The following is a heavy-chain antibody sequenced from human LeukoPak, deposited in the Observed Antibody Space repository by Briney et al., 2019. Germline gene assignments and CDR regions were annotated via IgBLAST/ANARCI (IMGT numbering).Heavy chain of an antibody. CDR3: AKDIRYCSSTSCYGSYYYYGMDV. CDR1: GFTFSNYW. V-gene: IGHV3-7*01. D-gene: IGHD2-2*01. J-gene: IGHJ6*02. CDR2: IKQDGSEK. Sequence: GGSLRLSCVASGFTFSNYWMSWVRQAPGKGLEWVANIKQDGSEKYYVDSVKGRFTISRDNAKNSLYLQMNSLRAEDTAVYYCAKDIRYCSSTSCYGSYYYYGMDVWGQGTTVTVSS.